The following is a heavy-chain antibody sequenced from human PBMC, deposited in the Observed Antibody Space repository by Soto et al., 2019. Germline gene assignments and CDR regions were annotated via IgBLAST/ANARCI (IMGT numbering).Heavy chain of an antibody. Sequence: PGESLKISCKGSGYSFTSYWISWVRQMPGKGVEWVGRLNPSVSYTNYSPSFQGHVTISADKSIITAYLQWISLKASDTAMYYSAMYYYGWGSYYYDYYYGMDVWGQGTTVTVSS. D-gene: IGHD3-10*01. CDR2: LNPSVSYT. CDR1: GYSFTSYW. J-gene: IGHJ6*02. CDR3: AMYYYGWGSYYYDYYYGMDV. V-gene: IGHV5-10-1*01.